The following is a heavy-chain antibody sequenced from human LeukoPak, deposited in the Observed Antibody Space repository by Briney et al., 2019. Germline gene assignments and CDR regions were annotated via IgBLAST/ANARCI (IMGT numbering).Heavy chain of an antibody. Sequence: GASVKVSCKSSGYNFDNYGIGWVRQAPGQGLEWMGWISPYSGNTNYGQKLRGRVTMTTDTSTNTAYMELRRLSLDDTAIYYCARGEFPLDAFDIWGQGTMVTVSS. CDR2: ISPYSGNT. D-gene: IGHD3-10*01. CDR3: ARGEFPLDAFDI. J-gene: IGHJ3*02. V-gene: IGHV1-18*01. CDR1: GYNFDNYG.